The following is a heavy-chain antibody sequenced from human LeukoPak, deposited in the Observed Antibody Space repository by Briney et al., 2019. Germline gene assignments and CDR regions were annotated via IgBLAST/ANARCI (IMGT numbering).Heavy chain of an antibody. V-gene: IGHV3-33*01. D-gene: IGHD3-16*01. CDR2: IWFDGSNE. CDR3: AREVPKQGVAFDI. CDR1: GVTFSSYG. Sequence: QTGGSLRLSCAASGVTFSSYGMHWVRQAPGKGLEWVALIWFDGSNEYYADSVKGRFTISRDNSKNTLYLQMNSLRAEDTAVYYCAREVPKQGVAFDIWGQGTMVTVSS. J-gene: IGHJ3*02.